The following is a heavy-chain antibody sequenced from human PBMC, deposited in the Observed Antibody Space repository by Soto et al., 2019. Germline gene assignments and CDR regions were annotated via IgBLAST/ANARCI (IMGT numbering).Heavy chain of an antibody. D-gene: IGHD3-10*01. J-gene: IGHJ4*02. V-gene: IGHV4-30-2*01. Sequence: QLQLQESGSGLVKPSQTLSLTCAVSGGSISSGGYSWSWIRQPPGKGLEWIGYIYHSGSTYYNPSLKSRVTISVDRSKSQFSLKLSSVTAADTAVYYCARVIWDGSGSYFFDYWGQGTLVTVSS. CDR2: IYHSGST. CDR3: ARVIWDGSGSYFFDY. CDR1: GGSISSGGYS.